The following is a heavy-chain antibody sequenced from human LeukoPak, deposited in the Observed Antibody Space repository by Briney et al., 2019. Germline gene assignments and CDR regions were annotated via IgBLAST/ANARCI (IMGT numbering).Heavy chain of an antibody. D-gene: IGHD3-10*01. Sequence: SVKVSCKASGYTFTSYAISWVRQAPGQGLEWMGGIIPIFGTANYAQKFQGRVTITADESTSTAYMELSSLRSEDTAVYYCARDYYGSGSYSNFDLWGRGTLVTVSS. CDR1: GYTFTSYA. CDR2: IIPIFGTA. J-gene: IGHJ2*01. CDR3: ARDYYGSGSYSNFDL. V-gene: IGHV1-69*13.